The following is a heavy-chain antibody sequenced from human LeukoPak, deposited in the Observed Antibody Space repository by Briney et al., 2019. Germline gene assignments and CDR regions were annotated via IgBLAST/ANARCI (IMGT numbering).Heavy chain of an antibody. J-gene: IGHJ5*02. V-gene: IGHV3-23*01. CDR1: GFTFSSYA. CDR3: AKSRSSRTYNWFDP. Sequence: GGSLRLSCAASGFTFSSYAMSWVCQAPGKGLEWVSAISGSGGSTYYADSVKGRFTISRDNSKNTLYLQMNSLRAEDTAVYYCAKSRSSRTYNWFDPWGQGTLVTVSS. CDR2: ISGSGGST. D-gene: IGHD6-13*01.